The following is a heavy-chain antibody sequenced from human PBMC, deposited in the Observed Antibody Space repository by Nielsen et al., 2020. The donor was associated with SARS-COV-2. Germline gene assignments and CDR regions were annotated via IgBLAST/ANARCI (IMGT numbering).Heavy chain of an antibody. CDR2: INFDGTGT. D-gene: IGHD1-26*01. J-gene: IGHJ3*01. CDR3: ARDGVVGSTNTFDV. V-gene: IGHV3-74*01. CDR1: GFTFTAYW. Sequence: GESLKISCTASGFTFTAYWMHWVRQAPGKGLTWVSHINFDGTGTSYADSVKGRFTISRDSAKNTVYLQMNSLRAEDTAVYYCARDGVVGSTNTFDVWGQGTVVTVSS.